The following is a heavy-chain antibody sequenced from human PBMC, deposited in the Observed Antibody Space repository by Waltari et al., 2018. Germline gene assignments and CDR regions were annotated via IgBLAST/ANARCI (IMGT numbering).Heavy chain of an antibody. J-gene: IGHJ4*02. CDR1: GFTFDDYA. CDR3: AKDNYGDFNYFDY. CDR2: ISGNSGSI. V-gene: IGHV3-9*01. D-gene: IGHD4-17*01. Sequence: EVQLVESGGGLVQPGRSLRLSCAASGFTFDDYAMHWVRQAPGKGLEWVSGISGNSGSIGYADSVKGRFTISRDNAKNSLYLQMNSLRAEDTAFYYCAKDNYGDFNYFDYWGQGTLVTVSS.